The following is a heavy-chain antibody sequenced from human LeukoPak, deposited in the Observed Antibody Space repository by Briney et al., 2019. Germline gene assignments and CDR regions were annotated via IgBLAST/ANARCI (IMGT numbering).Heavy chain of an antibody. D-gene: IGHD6-6*01. Sequence: GGSLRLSCAASTAIFRKYWMGWARQAPGKGLEWVANIAHDGSVKWYVDSVKGRFIISRDNSKNTLYLQMNSLRAEDTAVYYCAKCRIAARRGPFDYWGQGTLVTVSS. J-gene: IGHJ4*02. CDR1: TAIFRKYW. CDR2: IAHDGSVK. CDR3: AKCRIAARRGPFDY. V-gene: IGHV3-7*03.